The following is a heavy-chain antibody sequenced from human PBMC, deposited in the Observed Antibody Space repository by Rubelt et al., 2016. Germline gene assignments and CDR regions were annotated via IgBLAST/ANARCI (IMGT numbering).Heavy chain of an antibody. Sequence: QVQLQEWGAGLLKPSETLSLTCAVYGGSFTGYYWSWIRQPPGKGLEWIGYIYYTGSTNYIPSLESRVTISVDTSTKHVSLKVNSVTAADTAVYYWAGRIGYYGVDVWGQGTTVTVSS. CDR3: AGRIGYYGVDV. CDR2: IYYTGST. D-gene: IGHD2-15*01. V-gene: IGHV4-34*11. J-gene: IGHJ6*02. CDR1: GGSFTGYY.